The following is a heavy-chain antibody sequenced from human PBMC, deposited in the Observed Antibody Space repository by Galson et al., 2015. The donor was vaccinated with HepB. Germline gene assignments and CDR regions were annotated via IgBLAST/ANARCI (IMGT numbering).Heavy chain of an antibody. D-gene: IGHD3-10*01. CDR3: SKARGRFGELFWGL. V-gene: IGHV1-2*02. CDR2: INPRTGGT. Sequence: SVKVSCKASGYTFTDYYIHWVRQAPGRGLEWMGWINPRTGGTNYAHRLQGRATLTRDTSISTTYMEVKRLRSDDTAVYYCSKARGRFGELFWGLWGQGSLVNLSS. CDR1: GYTFTDYY. J-gene: IGHJ4*02.